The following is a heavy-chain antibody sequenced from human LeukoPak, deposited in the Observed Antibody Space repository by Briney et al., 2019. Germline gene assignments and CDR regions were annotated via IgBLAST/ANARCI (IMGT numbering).Heavy chain of an antibody. CDR2: INPSGGST. D-gene: IGHD3-22*01. Sequence: ASVKVSCKASGYTFTSHYMHWVRQAPGQGLEWMGIINPSGGSTSYAQRFQGRVTVTRDMSTNTVYMELSSLRSEDTAVYYCARDPPYYYDTKDYMDVWGKGTTVTVSS. J-gene: IGHJ6*03. CDR1: GYTFTSHY. V-gene: IGHV1-46*01. CDR3: ARDPPYYYDTKDYMDV.